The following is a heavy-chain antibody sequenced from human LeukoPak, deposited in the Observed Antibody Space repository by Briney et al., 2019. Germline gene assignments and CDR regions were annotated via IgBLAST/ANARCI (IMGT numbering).Heavy chain of an antibody. V-gene: IGHV3-21*01. D-gene: IGHD3-10*01. CDR2: ISSSSAYI. CDR3: ARGWMYYYDSGSQLYYFDY. CDR1: GFTFSSYS. J-gene: IGHJ4*02. Sequence: GGSLRLSCAASGFTFSSYSMNWVRQAPGKGLESVSSISSSSAYIYYADSLKGRFTISRDNAKNSLYLQMNSLRAEDTAVYYCARGWMYYYDSGSQLYYFDYWGQGTLVTASS.